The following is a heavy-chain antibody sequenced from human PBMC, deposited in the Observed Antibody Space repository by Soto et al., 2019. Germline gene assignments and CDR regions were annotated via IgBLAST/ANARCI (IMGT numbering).Heavy chain of an antibody. V-gene: IGHV3-23*01. CDR3: ATGRGLYYYYGMDV. Sequence: HPGGSLRLSCAASGFTFSSYAMSWVHQAPGKGLEWVSAISGSGGSTYYADSVKGRFTISRDNSKNTLYLQMNSLRAEDTAVYYCATGRGLYYYYGMDVWGQGTTVTVSS. J-gene: IGHJ6*02. CDR2: ISGSGGST. D-gene: IGHD3-10*01. CDR1: GFTFSSYA.